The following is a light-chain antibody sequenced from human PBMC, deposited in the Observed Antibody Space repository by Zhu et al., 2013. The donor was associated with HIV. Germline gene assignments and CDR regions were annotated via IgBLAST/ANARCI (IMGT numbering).Light chain of an antibody. CDR2: ETS. V-gene: IGKV3-20*01. J-gene: IGKJ4*01. Sequence: EIVLTQSPATLSLSPGERATLSCRASQSLSSSFLAWYQQKPGQAPRLLMYETSTRAAGIPARFSGSGSVRDFTLTITGLEPEDFAVYYCQQYGSSPLTFGGGPRWKS. CDR3: QQYGSSPLT. CDR1: QSLSSSF.